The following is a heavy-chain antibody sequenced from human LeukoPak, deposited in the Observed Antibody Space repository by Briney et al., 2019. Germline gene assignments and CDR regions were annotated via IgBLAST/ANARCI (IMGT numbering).Heavy chain of an antibody. CDR1: GFTFSSYA. CDR3: AKGQDSSGFEGVNY. J-gene: IGHJ4*02. D-gene: IGHD3-22*01. CDR2: ISGSGGST. V-gene: IGHV3-23*01. Sequence: GGSLRLSCAASGFTFSSYAMSWVRQAPGKGLEWVSAISGSGGSTYYADSVKGRFTISRDNSKNTLYLQMNSLRAEDTAVYYCAKGQDSSGFEGVNYWGQGTLVTVSS.